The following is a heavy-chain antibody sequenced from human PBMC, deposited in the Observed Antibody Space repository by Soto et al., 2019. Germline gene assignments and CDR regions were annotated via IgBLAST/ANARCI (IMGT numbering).Heavy chain of an antibody. Sequence: SGPTLVNPTQTLTLTCTFSGFSLSTSGMSVSWIRQPPGKALEWLARIDWDDDKYYSTSLKTRLTISKDTSKNQVVPTMTNMDPVDTATYYCARIRMVRGEGYYYYMDVWGKGTTVTVSS. J-gene: IGHJ6*03. CDR2: IDWDDDK. CDR3: ARIRMVRGEGYYYYMDV. D-gene: IGHD3-10*01. CDR1: GFSLSTSGMS. V-gene: IGHV2-70*11.